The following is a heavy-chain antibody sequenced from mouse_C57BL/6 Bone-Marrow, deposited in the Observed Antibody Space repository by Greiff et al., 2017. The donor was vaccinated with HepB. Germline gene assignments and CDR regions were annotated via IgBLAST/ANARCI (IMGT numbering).Heavy chain of an antibody. Sequence: EVKVVESGGGLVQPGGSLKLSCAASGFTFSDYYMYWVRQTPEKRLEWVAYISNGGGSTYYPDTVKGRFTISRDNAKNTLYLQMSRLKSEATAMYYCARLGFDYWGQGTTLTVSS. CDR3: ARLGFDY. J-gene: IGHJ2*01. V-gene: IGHV5-12*01. CDR2: ISNGGGST. CDR1: GFTFSDYY.